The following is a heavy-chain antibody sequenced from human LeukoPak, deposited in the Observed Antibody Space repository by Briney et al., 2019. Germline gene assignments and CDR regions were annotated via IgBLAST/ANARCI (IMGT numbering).Heavy chain of an antibody. D-gene: IGHD2-2*01. V-gene: IGHV1-18*01. CDR1: GYTFTSYG. Sequence: ASVKVSCKASGYTFTSYGISWVRQAPGQGLEWMGWISAYNGNTNYAQKLQGRVTMTTDTSTSTAYMELRSLRSDDTAVYYCARDLYCSSTSCFSSLIYYYYYYMDVWGKGTTVTVSS. J-gene: IGHJ6*03. CDR3: ARDLYCSSTSCFSSLIYYYYYYMDV. CDR2: ISAYNGNT.